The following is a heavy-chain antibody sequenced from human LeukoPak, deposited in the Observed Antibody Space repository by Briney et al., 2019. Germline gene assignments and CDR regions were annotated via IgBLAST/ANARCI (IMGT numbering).Heavy chain of an antibody. CDR2: IYSGGST. CDR1: GFTVSSNY. J-gene: IGHJ6*02. CDR3: ARERPEKGWFGEWSYYYYGMDV. Sequence: PGGSLRLSCAASGFTVSSNYMSWVRQAPGKGLEWVSVIYSGGSTYYADSVKGRFTISRDNSKNTLYLQMNSLRAEDTAVYHCARERPEKGWFGEWSYYYYGMDVWGQGTTVTVSS. D-gene: IGHD3-10*01. V-gene: IGHV3-53*01.